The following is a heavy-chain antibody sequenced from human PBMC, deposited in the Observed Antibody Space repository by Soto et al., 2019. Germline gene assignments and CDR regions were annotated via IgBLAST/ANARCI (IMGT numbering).Heavy chain of an antibody. CDR1: GGTFSSYA. J-gene: IGHJ5*02. CDR3: AREAHSSGWYFSGSFRGWFDP. CDR2: IIPIFGTA. D-gene: IGHD6-19*01. V-gene: IGHV1-69*06. Sequence: QVQLVQSGAEVKKPGSSVKVSCKASGGTFSSYAISWVRQAPGQGLEWIGGIIPIFGTANYAQKFQGRVTITADKSTSTAYMELSSLRSEDTAVYYCAREAHSSGWYFSGSFRGWFDPWGQGTLVTVSS.